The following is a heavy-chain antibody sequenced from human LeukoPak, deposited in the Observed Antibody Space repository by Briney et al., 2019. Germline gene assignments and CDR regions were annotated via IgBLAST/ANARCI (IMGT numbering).Heavy chain of an antibody. CDR2: IYYSGST. V-gene: IGHV4-59*08. Sequence: SETLSLTCTVSGGSISSYYWSWIRRPPGKGLEWIGYIYYSGSTNYNPSLKSRVTISVDTSKNQFSLKLSSVTAADTAVYYCARHLYGSGSYYLQIYYYYGMDVWGQGTTVTVSS. J-gene: IGHJ6*02. CDR1: GGSISSYY. CDR3: ARHLYGSGSYYLQIYYYYGMDV. D-gene: IGHD3-10*01.